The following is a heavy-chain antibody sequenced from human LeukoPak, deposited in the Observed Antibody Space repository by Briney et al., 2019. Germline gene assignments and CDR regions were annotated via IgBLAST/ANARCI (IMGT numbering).Heavy chain of an antibody. V-gene: IGHV3-15*01. CDR3: TTNQALDI. CDR1: GFIFSQAW. J-gene: IGHJ3*02. CDR2: IKRTADGGPT. Sequence: GGSLRLSCAASGFIFSQAWMTWVRQAPGKGVWWVGRIKRTADGGPTDYAAPVKGRFTISRDDSTNTLYLQMNSLKIEDPAMYYCTTNQALDIWPQGTKVTVPS.